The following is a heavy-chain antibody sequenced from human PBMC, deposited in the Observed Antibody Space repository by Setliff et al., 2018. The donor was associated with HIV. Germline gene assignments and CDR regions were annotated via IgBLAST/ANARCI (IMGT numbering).Heavy chain of an antibody. J-gene: IGHJ5*02. CDR3: ATSGYSYAFNWFDP. CDR1: GVSLSGYY. D-gene: IGHD5-18*01. CDR2: IDHSGNT. Sequence: PSETLSLTCAVYGVSLSGYYWSWIRQPPGKGLEWIGEIDHSGNTNYNPSLKSRVTVSIDTSKNQFSLKLSSVTAADTAVYYCATSGYSYAFNWFDPWGQGTLVTVSS. V-gene: IGHV4-34*01.